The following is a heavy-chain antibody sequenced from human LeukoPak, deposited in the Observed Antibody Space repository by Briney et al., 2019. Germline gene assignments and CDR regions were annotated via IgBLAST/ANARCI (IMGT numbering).Heavy chain of an antibody. V-gene: IGHV4-59*01. D-gene: IGHD3-10*01. CDR3: ARAAYYYGSGSRFYYYYYMDV. J-gene: IGHJ6*03. Sequence: SETLSLTCTVSGGSISSYYWSWIRQPPGKGLEWIGYIYYSGSTNYNPSLKSRVTISVDTSKNQFSLKLSSVTAADTAVYYCARAAYYYGSGSRFYYYYYMDVWGKGTTVTISS. CDR1: GGSISSYY. CDR2: IYYSGST.